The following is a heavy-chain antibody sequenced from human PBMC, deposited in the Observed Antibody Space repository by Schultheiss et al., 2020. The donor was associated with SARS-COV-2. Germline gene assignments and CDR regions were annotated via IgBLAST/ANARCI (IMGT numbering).Heavy chain of an antibody. D-gene: IGHD1-1*01. CDR2: ISGSGGST. V-gene: IGHV3-23*01. J-gene: IGHJ5*02. CDR1: GFTFSSYA. CDR3: ARSGTLYNWFDP. Sequence: GGSLRLSCAASGFTFSSYAMSWVRQAPGKGLEWVSAISGSGGSTYYADSVKGRFTISRDNSKNTLYLQMNSLRAEDTAVYYCARSGTLYNWFDPWGQGTLVTVSS.